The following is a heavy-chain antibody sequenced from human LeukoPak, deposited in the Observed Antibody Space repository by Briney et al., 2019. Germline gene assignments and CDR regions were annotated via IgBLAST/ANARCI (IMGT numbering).Heavy chain of an antibody. CDR3: ARDQENVVVPAAEDGFDI. D-gene: IGHD2-2*01. Sequence: PGGSLRLSCAASEFSVGSNYMTWVRQAPGKGLEWVSLIYSGGSTYYADSVKGRFTISRDNSKNTLYLQMNSLRAEDTAVYYCARDQENVVVPAAEDGFDIWGQGTMVTVSS. CDR2: IYSGGST. V-gene: IGHV3-66*01. CDR1: EFSVGSNY. J-gene: IGHJ3*02.